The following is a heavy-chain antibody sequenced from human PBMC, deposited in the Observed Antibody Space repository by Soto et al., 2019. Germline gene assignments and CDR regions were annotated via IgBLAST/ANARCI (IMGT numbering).Heavy chain of an antibody. J-gene: IGHJ6*02. V-gene: IGHV3-23*01. CDR2: ISGSGGST. D-gene: IGHD1-26*01. CDR3: AKDIVGAPYYYYVMDV. CDR1: GFTFSSYA. Sequence: GGSLRLSCAASGFTFSSYAMSWVRQAPGKGLEWVSAISGSGGSTYYADSVKGRFTISRDNSKNTLYLQMNSLRAEDTAVYYCAKDIVGAPYYYYVMDVWVQGTTVTVSS.